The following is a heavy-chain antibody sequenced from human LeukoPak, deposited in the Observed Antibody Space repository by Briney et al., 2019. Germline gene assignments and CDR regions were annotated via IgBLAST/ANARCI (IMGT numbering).Heavy chain of an antibody. CDR2: ISGSGGST. CDR1: GFTFSSYA. J-gene: IGHJ4*02. Sequence: TGGSLRLSCAASGFTFSSYAMSWVRQAPGKGLEWGSAISGSGGSTYYADSVKGRFTISRDNSKNTLYLQMNSLRAEDTAVYYCAKYSSSWTSFDYWGQGTLVTVSS. CDR3: AKYSSSWTSFDY. V-gene: IGHV3-23*01. D-gene: IGHD6-13*01.